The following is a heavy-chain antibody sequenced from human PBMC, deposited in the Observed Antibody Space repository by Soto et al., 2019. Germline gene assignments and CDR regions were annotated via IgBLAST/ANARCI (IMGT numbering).Heavy chain of an antibody. CDR1: GGSFSGYY. D-gene: IGHD6-19*01. CDR3: ARDNNSGWRRRYFFDY. Sequence: QVQLQQWGAGLLKPSETLSLTCAVYGGSFSGYYWTWIRQPPGKGLEWIGEINHSGRTNYSPSLKSRVTISADTSKNQFSLRLSSVTAADTAVYYCARDNNSGWRRRYFFDYWGQGTLLTVSS. J-gene: IGHJ4*02. V-gene: IGHV4-34*01. CDR2: INHSGRT.